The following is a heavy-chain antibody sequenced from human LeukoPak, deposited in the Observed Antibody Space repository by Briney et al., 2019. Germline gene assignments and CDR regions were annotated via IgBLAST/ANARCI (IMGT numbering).Heavy chain of an antibody. CDR3: AREVVSIPSYFES. J-gene: IGHJ4*02. V-gene: IGHV3-53*01. CDR1: GFTVSSSY. CDR2: FYRGETT. Sequence: GESLRLSCAASGFTVSSSYMYWVRQAPGKGLEWVSFFYRGETTYCAESVRGRFTISRDISKNTLYLLMNSLIPEDTAVYYCAREVVSIPSYFESWGQGTRVTVSS. D-gene: IGHD2-15*01.